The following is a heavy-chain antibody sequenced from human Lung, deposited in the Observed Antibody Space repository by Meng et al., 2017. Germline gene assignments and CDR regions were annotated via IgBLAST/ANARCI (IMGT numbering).Heavy chain of an antibody. CDR3: ARGPTTMAHDFDY. D-gene: IGHD4-11*01. J-gene: IGHJ4*02. Sequence: VQLQDGGAGLVKPSETLSLTFVVSGGSFSDYYWSWIRHPPGKGLEWIGEINHSGSTNYNPSLESRATISVDTSQNNLSLKLSSVTAADSAVYYCARGPTTMAHDFDYWGQGTLVTVSS. V-gene: IGHV4-34*01. CDR2: INHSGST. CDR1: GGSFSDYY.